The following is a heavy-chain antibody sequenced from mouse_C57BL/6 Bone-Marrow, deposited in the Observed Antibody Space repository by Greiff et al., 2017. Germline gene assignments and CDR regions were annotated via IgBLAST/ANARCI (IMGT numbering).Heavy chain of an antibody. D-gene: IGHD2-5*01. CDR1: GYTFTSYW. J-gene: IGHJ3*01. CDR2: IYPSDSET. CDR3: ALYSKIAY. Sequence: VQLQQPGAELVRSGSSVKLSCKASGYTFTSYWMDWVKQRPGQGLEWIGNIYPSDSETHYNQKFKDKATLTVDKSSSTAYMQLSSLTSEDSAVYYCALYSKIAYWGQGTLVTVSA. V-gene: IGHV1-61*01.